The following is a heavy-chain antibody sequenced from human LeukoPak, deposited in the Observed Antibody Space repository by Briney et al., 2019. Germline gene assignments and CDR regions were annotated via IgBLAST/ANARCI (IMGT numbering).Heavy chain of an antibody. V-gene: IGHV3-53*01. Sequence: GGSLRLSCAASGFTVSSNYMSWVRQAPGKGLEWVSVIYSGGSTYYADSVKGRFTISRDNSKNMLYLQMNSLRAEDTAVYYCASLAVAGEIDYWGQGTLVTVSS. CDR1: GFTVSSNY. D-gene: IGHD6-19*01. CDR3: ASLAVAGEIDY. CDR2: IYSGGST. J-gene: IGHJ4*02.